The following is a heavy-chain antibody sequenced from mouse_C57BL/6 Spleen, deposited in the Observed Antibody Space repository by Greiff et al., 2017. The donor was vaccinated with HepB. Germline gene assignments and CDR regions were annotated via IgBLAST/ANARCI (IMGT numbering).Heavy chain of an antibody. D-gene: IGHD1-1*01. Sequence: VKLQQPGAELVKPGASVKMSCKASGYTFTSYWITWVKQRPGQGLEWIGDIYPGSGSTNYNEKFKSKATLTVDTSSSTAHMQLSSLTSEDSAVYYCAPYYYGSSYGYFDVWGTGTTVTVSS. V-gene: IGHV1-55*01. CDR1: GYTFTSYW. CDR3: APYYYGSSYGYFDV. CDR2: IYPGSGST. J-gene: IGHJ1*03.